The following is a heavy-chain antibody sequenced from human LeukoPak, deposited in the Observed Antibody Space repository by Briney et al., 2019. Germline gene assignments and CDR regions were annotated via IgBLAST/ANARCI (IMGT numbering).Heavy chain of an antibody. J-gene: IGHJ6*04. CDR1: GFTFSSYA. CDR2: ISGSGGST. V-gene: IGHV3-23*01. CDR3: AELGITMIGGV. Sequence: GGSLRLSCAASGFTFSSYAMSWVRQAPGKGLVWVSAISGSGGSTYYADSVKGRFTISRDNSKNSLYLQMNSLRAEDTAVYYCAELGITMIGGVWGKGTTVTISS. D-gene: IGHD3-10*02.